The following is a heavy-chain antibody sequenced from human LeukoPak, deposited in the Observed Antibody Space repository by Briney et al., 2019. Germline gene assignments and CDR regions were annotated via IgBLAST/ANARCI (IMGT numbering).Heavy chain of an antibody. CDR1: GFTFSSYS. J-gene: IGHJ4*02. D-gene: IGHD3-22*01. CDR2: IYHSGTI. CDR3: ARVMDYYDSSGYPPPAAADH. V-gene: IGHV4-38-2*01. Sequence: PGGSLRLSCAASGFTFSSYSMNWVRQAPGKGLEWIGSIYHSGTIYYNPSLKSRVTISIDTSKNQFSLKLRSVTAADTAVYCCARVMDYYDSSGYPPPAAADHWGQGTLVTVSS.